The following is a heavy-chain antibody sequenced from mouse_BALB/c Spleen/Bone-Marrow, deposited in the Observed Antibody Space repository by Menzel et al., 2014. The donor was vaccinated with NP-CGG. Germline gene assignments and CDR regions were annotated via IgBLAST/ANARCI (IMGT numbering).Heavy chain of an antibody. CDR1: GFTFSDFY. Sequence: EVKLQESGGGLVQPGDSLRPSCATSGFTFSDFYMEWVRQPPGKRLEWIAASRNKAKYYTTEYSASVKGRFIVSRDTSQSVLYLQMNALRAEDTAIYYCARDVGYGNYFVYWGRGTLVTVSA. D-gene: IGHD2-10*02. J-gene: IGHJ3*01. V-gene: IGHV7-1*02. CDR2: SRNKAKYYTT. CDR3: ARDVGYGNYFVY.